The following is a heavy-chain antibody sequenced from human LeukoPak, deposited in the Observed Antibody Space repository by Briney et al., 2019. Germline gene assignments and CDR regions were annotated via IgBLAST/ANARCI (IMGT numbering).Heavy chain of an antibody. CDR2: IYYSGST. CDR1: GGSISSYY. J-gene: IGHJ4*02. CDR3: ARGGGWLKGGNFDY. Sequence: SETLSLTYTVSGGSISSYYWSWIRQPPGKGLEWIWYIYYSGSTNYNPSLKSRVTISVDTSKNQFSLKLSSVTAADTAVYYRARGGGWLKGGNFDYWGQGTLVTVSS. V-gene: IGHV4-59*01. D-gene: IGHD6-19*01.